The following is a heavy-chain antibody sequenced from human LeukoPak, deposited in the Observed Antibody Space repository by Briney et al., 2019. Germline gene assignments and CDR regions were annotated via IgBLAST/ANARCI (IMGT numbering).Heavy chain of an antibody. Sequence: SETLSLTCTVSGASICSSYWRWIRQPPGKGLEWIGYIHYTGTTNYNPSLKSRVTTSLETSKNQFSLKLNSVTAADTAVYYCAFFRVFAGFAYWGLGALVAVSS. D-gene: IGHD3-3*01. CDR1: GASICSSY. V-gene: IGHV4-59*08. J-gene: IGHJ4*02. CDR2: IHYTGTT. CDR3: AFFRVFAGFAY.